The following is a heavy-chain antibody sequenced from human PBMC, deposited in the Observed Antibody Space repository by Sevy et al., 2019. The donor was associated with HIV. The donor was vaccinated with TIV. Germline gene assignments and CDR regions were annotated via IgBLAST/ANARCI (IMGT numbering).Heavy chain of an antibody. D-gene: IGHD3-16*01. V-gene: IGHV4-31*03. Sequence: SETLSLTCTVSGGSMSSGGYYWSWIRQHPGKGLEWIGYIYYSGSTYYDPSLKSRVTISVDTSKNQFSLKLSSVTTADTAVYYCARVGVRDYYYGMDVWGQGPTVTVSS. CDR1: GGSMSSGGYY. J-gene: IGHJ6*02. CDR3: ARVGVRDYYYGMDV. CDR2: IYYSGST.